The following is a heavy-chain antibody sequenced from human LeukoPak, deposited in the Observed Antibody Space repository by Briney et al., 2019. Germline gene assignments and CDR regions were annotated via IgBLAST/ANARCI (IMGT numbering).Heavy chain of an antibody. CDR2: ISSSSSYI. CDR3: ARAAKRWLSSHFNYFDY. V-gene: IGHV3-21*01. D-gene: IGHD5-24*01. Sequence: PGGSLRLSCAAYGFTFRNTWMSWVRQTPGKGLEWVSSISSSSSYIYYADSVKGRFTISRDNAKNSLYLQMNSLRAEDTAVYYCARAAKRWLSSHFNYFDYWGQGTLVTVSS. J-gene: IGHJ4*02. CDR1: GFTFRNTW.